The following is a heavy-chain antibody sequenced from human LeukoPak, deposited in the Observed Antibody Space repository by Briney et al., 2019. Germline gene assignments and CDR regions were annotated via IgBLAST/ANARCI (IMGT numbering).Heavy chain of an antibody. V-gene: IGHV3-7*01. D-gene: IGHD5-12*01. J-gene: IGHJ5*02. CDR1: GFTFSTYW. CDR3: AKSGYDFGGWFDP. Sequence: GGSLRLSCAASGFTFSTYWMSWVRQAPGKGLEWVANIHQDGNEKYYADSVKGRFTISRDNSKNTLYLQMNSLRAEDTAVYYCAKSGYDFGGWFDPWGQGTLVTVSS. CDR2: IHQDGNEK.